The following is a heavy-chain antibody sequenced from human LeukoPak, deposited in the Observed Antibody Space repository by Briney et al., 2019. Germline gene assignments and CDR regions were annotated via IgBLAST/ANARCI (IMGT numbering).Heavy chain of an antibody. V-gene: IGHV4-59*08. CDR1: GVSMRCYY. D-gene: IGHD5-24*01. Sequence: SEPLSLTCSVCGVSMRCYYCSWLRQPPGKGLEWSGNIYYSGSTKYNPSLKSRVTISVDTSKNQFSLKLSSVTAADTAVYYCARGARAGYNLEPFDYWGQGTLVTVSS. CDR3: ARGARAGYNLEPFDY. CDR2: IYYSGST. J-gene: IGHJ4*02.